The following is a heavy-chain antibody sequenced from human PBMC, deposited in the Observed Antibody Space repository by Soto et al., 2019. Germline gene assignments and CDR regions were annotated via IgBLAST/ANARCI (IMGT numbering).Heavy chain of an antibody. V-gene: IGHV4-30-4*01. CDR2: IYYSGIT. CDR1: CGSIISGDSY. CDR3: ARTILAAGTYYFDY. J-gene: IGHJ4*02. D-gene: IGHD6-13*01. Sequence: PSETLSLTCTFSCGSIISGDSYWSWIRQPPGKGLEWIGYIYYSGITYYNPSLKNRVTISVHTSKNQFSLKLSSVNAADTAVYYCARTILAAGTYYFDYWGQGTLVTVSS.